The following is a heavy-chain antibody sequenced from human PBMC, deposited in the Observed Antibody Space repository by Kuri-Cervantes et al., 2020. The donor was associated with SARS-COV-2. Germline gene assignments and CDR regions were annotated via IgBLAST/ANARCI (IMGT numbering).Heavy chain of an antibody. CDR2: IRYDGSNK. Sequence: GESLKISCAASGFTFSSYSMNWVRQAPGKGLEWVAFIRYDGSNKYYADSVKGRFTISRDNSKNTLYLQMNNLRAEDTAAYYCAKDFWSGYYYFDYWGQGTLVTVSS. V-gene: IGHV3-30*02. CDR1: GFTFSSYS. CDR3: AKDFWSGYYYFDY. J-gene: IGHJ4*02. D-gene: IGHD3-3*01.